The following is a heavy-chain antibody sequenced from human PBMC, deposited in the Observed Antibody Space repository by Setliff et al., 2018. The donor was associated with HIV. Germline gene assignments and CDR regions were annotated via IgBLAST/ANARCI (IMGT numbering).Heavy chain of an antibody. CDR3: ARVEYYYDSSGYYYDY. Sequence: GASVKVSCKASGYTFTSYYMHWVRQAPGQGLEWMGIINPSGGSTSYAQKFQGRVTMTRDTSTSTVYMELSSLRSEDTAVYYCARVEYYYDSSGYYYDYWGQGTLVTAPQ. CDR1: GYTFTSYY. V-gene: IGHV1-46*01. D-gene: IGHD3-22*01. J-gene: IGHJ4*02. CDR2: INPSGGST.